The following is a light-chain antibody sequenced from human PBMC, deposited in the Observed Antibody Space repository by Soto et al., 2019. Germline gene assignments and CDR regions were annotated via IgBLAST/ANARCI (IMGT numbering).Light chain of an antibody. V-gene: IGKV1-17*01. CDR3: LQHNNYPPLT. CDR1: QAIRND. CDR2: AAS. J-gene: IGKJ5*01. Sequence: DIQMTQSPSSLSASVGDRVTITCRASQAIRNDLAWYKQKPGKAPKRLIYAASSLQSGVPSRFRGSGSGTEFTLTISSLQPEDFATYYCLQHNNYPPLTCGQGTRLEIK.